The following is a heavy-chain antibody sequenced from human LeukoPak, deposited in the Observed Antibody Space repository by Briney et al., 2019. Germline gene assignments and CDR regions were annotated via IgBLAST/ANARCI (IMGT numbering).Heavy chain of an antibody. Sequence: ASVKVSCKPSGYTFTGYYMHWVRQAPGQGLEWMGWINPNSGGTNYAQKFQGRVTMTRDTSISTAYMELSRLRSDDTAVYYCASYKGRISGYDHLDYWGQGTLVTVSS. CDR3: ASYKGRISGYDHLDY. CDR1: GYTFTGYY. J-gene: IGHJ4*02. CDR2: INPNSGGT. V-gene: IGHV1-2*02. D-gene: IGHD5-12*01.